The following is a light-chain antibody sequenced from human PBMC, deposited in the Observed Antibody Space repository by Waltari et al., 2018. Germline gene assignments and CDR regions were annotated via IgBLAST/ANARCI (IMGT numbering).Light chain of an antibody. CDR2: DVR. CDR3: SSYSTTTTLYV. J-gene: IGLJ1*01. Sequence: QSALTQPASVSGSPGQSITISCTGTSDDVGGFYYVSWYQQHPGAAPKLIIYDVRDRAQVFSVSFSGSNSDNTASLTISVLPDDEEAVYDCSSYSTTTTLYVFGTGTQVTVL. V-gene: IGLV2-14*03. CDR1: SDDVGGFYY.